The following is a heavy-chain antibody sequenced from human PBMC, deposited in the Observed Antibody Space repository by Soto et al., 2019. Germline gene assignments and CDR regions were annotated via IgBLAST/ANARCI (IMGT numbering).Heavy chain of an antibody. J-gene: IGHJ3*02. CDR3: ARYTGVVPMVTDVSDAFDI. D-gene: IGHD2-21*02. Sequence: QLQLQESGPGLVKPSETLSLTCTVSGGSISSSGHYWGWIRQPPGKGLEWIGSTHHSGNTYYKLSLKSRVTISVDTSKNQFSLKLTSVTVADTAVYFCARYTGVVPMVTDVSDAFDIWGQGTMVTVSS. V-gene: IGHV4-39*01. CDR1: GGSISSSGHY. CDR2: THHSGNT.